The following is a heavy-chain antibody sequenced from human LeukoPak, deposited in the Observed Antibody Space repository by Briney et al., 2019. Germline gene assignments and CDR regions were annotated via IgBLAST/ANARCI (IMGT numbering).Heavy chain of an antibody. V-gene: IGHV1-2*02. D-gene: IGHD5-18*01. J-gene: IGHJ3*02. CDR3: AHLVDTAMVQSWAFDI. CDR1: GYTFTGYY. CDR2: INPNSGGT. Sequence: GASVKVSCKASGYTFTGYYMHWVRQAPGQGLEWMGWINPNSGGTNYAQKFQGRVTMTRDTSISTAYMELSRLRSDDTAVYYCAHLVDTAMVQSWAFDIWGQGTMVTVSS.